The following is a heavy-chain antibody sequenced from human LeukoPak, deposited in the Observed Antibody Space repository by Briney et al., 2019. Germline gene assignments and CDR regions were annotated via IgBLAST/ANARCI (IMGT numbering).Heavy chain of an antibody. D-gene: IGHD6-19*01. V-gene: IGHV1-2*02. CDR1: GYTFTGYY. J-gene: IGHJ5*02. CDR3: ARDYSRYSSGRRGFDP. CDR2: INPNSGGT. Sequence: WASVKVSCKASGYTFTGYYMHWVRQAPGQGLEWMGWINPNSGGTNYAQKLQGRVTMTTDTSTSTAYMELRSLRSDDTAVYYCARDYSRYSSGRRGFDPWGQGTLVTVSS.